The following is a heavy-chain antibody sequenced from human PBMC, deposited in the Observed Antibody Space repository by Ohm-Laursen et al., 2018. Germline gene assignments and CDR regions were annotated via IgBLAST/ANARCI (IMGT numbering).Heavy chain of an antibody. J-gene: IGHJ4*02. V-gene: IGHV3-53*01. CDR3: VGEGDGTSSQW. CDR1: GFIVSSTY. CDR2: IYTGGST. Sequence: GSLRLSCAASGFIVSSTYMDWVRQAPGKGLEYVAVIYTGGSTDYADSVKGRFTISRDNSKNTLYLQMNSLRVGDTAVYYCVGEGDGTSSQWWGQGTLVTVSS. D-gene: IGHD2-21*02.